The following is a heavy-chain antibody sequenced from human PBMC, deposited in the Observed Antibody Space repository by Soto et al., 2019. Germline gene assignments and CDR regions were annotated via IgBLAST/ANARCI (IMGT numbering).Heavy chain of an antibody. Sequence: ASVKVSCKASGHTFTGYFMHWVRQAPGQGLEWMGWINPYSGGADYAQSFQGRVTMTRDTSISTVYMELSRLRFDDTAVYYCARVIRGAYYNSHLDTWGQGTVVTVSS. V-gene: IGHV1-2*02. CDR1: GHTFTGYF. CDR3: ARVIRGAYYNSHLDT. D-gene: IGHD3-10*01. CDR2: INPYSGGA. J-gene: IGHJ5*02.